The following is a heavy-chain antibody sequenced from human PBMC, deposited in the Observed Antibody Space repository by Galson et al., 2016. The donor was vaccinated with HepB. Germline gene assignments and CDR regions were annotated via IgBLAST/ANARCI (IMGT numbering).Heavy chain of an antibody. CDR1: GYKFTSQW. Sequence: QSGAEVKKPGDSLKISCKGSGYKFTSQWIGWVRQMPGKGLEWMGNIHPADSDSRYSPSFQGQVIFSADKSTNTVNLQWRSLKASDTAIYYCARGTVMGFNWFDPWGQGTLVTVSS. V-gene: IGHV5-51*01. J-gene: IGHJ5*02. D-gene: IGHD3-16*01. CDR3: ARGTVMGFNWFDP. CDR2: IHPADSDS.